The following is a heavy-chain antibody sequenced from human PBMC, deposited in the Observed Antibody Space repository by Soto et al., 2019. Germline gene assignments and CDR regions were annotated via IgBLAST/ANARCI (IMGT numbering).Heavy chain of an antibody. Sequence: GESLKISCKGSGYSFTSYWISWVRQMPGKGLEWMGRIDPSDSYTNYSPSFQGHVTISADKSISTAYLQWSSLKASDTAMYYCASRVETAMEGGNTSYYYYGMDVWGQGTTVTVAS. J-gene: IGHJ6*02. D-gene: IGHD5-18*01. CDR3: ASRVETAMEGGNTSYYYYGMDV. CDR2: IDPSDSYT. V-gene: IGHV5-10-1*01. CDR1: GYSFTSYW.